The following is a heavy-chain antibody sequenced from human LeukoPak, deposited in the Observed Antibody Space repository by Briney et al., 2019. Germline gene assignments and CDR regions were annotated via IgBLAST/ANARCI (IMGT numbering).Heavy chain of an antibody. V-gene: IGHV3-23*01. CDR3: AKAGGSGSLNYYGMDV. J-gene: IGHJ6*02. Sequence: GGSLRLSCAASGFTFSGYAMSWVRQAPGKGLEWVSAISGSGGSTYYADSVKGRFTISRDNSKNTLYLQMNSLRAEDTAVYYCAKAGGSGSLNYYGMDVWGQGTTVTVSS. D-gene: IGHD3-10*01. CDR2: ISGSGGST. CDR1: GFTFSGYA.